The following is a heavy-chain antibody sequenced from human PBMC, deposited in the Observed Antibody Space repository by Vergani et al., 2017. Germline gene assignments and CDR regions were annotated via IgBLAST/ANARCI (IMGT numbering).Heavy chain of an antibody. J-gene: IGHJ6*02. CDR2: ISSSGSTI. CDR1: GFTFSSYE. CDR3: ARSITMVRGYGMDV. V-gene: IGHV3-48*03. D-gene: IGHD3-10*01. Sequence: EVQLVESGGGLVQPGGSLRLSCAASGFTFSSYEMNWVRQAPGKGLEWVSYISSSGSTIYYADSVKGRFTISRDNAKNSLYLQMNSLRAEDTAVYYCARSITMVRGYGMDVWGQGTLVTVSS.